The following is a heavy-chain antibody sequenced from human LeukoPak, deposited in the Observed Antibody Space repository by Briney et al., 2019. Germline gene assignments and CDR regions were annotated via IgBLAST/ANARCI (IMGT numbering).Heavy chain of an antibody. CDR3: ARAYDILTGQDLHYYYYYMDV. Sequence: SVKVSCKASGGTFSSYAISWVRQAPGQGLEWMGGIIPIFGTANYAQKFQGRVTITTDESTSTAYMELSSLRSEDTAVYYCARAYDILTGQDLHYYYYYMDVWGKGTTVTVSS. V-gene: IGHV1-69*05. CDR2: IIPIFGTA. CDR1: GGTFSSYA. J-gene: IGHJ6*03. D-gene: IGHD3-9*01.